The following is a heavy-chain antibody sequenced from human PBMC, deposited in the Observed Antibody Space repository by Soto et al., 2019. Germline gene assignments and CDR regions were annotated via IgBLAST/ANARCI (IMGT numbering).Heavy chain of an antibody. Sequence: SETLSLTCTVSGGSISSGGYYWSWIRQHPGKGLEWIGYIYYSGSTYYNPSLKSRVTISVDTSKNQFSLKLSSVTAADTAVYYCARGPPWSGYYIGAYNWFDPWGQGTLVTVSS. CDR1: GGSISSGGYY. D-gene: IGHD3-3*01. CDR3: ARGPPWSGYYIGAYNWFDP. J-gene: IGHJ5*02. V-gene: IGHV4-31*03. CDR2: IYYSGST.